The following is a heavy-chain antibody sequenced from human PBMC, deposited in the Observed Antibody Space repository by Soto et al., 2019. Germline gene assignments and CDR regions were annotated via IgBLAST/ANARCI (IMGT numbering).Heavy chain of an antibody. CDR3: ARDRTTAYYYGMDV. J-gene: IGHJ6*02. V-gene: IGHV4-4*07. D-gene: IGHD4-17*01. Sequence: SETLSLTCRVSRGSVNGYYWNWIRESPGKGLEWIGRIYTSGSTNYNPSLKIRVTMSVDTSKNQFSLKLSSVTAADTAVYYCARDRTTAYYYGMDVWGQGTTVTVSS. CDR1: RGSVNGYY. CDR2: IYTSGST.